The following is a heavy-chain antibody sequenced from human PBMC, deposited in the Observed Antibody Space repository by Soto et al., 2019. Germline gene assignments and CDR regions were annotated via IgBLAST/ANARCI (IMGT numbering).Heavy chain of an antibody. D-gene: IGHD3-22*01. CDR2: IYPGGSDT. CDR3: ARADSSSHLYDY. V-gene: IGHV5-51*01. J-gene: IGHJ4*02. CDR1: GYSFTSHW. Sequence: EVQLVQSGAEVKKPGESLKISCKGSGYSFTSHWIGWVRQMPGKGLEWMGSIYPGGSDTRYSPSLQVQVTISADKSITTAYLQWSSLKASDTAIYYCARADSSSHLYDYWGQGTLVTVSS.